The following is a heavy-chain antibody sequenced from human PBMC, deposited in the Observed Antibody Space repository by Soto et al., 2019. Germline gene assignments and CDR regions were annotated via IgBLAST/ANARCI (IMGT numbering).Heavy chain of an antibody. Sequence: QVQLQESGPGLVKPSQTLSLTCTVSGGPIASGAYYWTWIRQNPGKGLEWIGYIYHSGSTYYNPSLQSRVSISVGTSKIHFSLNLTSVTAADTAIYYGAGYCSGGSCYPAGAFDFWGQGTMVTVSS. V-gene: IGHV4-31*03. CDR1: GGPIASGAYY. J-gene: IGHJ3*01. CDR2: IYHSGST. D-gene: IGHD2-15*01. CDR3: AGYCSGGSCYPAGAFDF.